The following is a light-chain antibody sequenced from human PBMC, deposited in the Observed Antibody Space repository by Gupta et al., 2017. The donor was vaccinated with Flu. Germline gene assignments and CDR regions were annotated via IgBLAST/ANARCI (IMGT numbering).Light chain of an antibody. J-gene: IGLJ2*01. Sequence: HSALTQPPSASGSPGQSVTISCTGTSSDVGAYDYVSWYQQHPGKGPKLLLYEVNKRPAGVPDRFSGSKSGNTASLTVSGLQAEDEAHYIGGSYSDTNILIFGGGTKLTVL. V-gene: IGLV2-8*01. CDR2: EVN. CDR3: GSYSDTNILI. CDR1: SSDVGAYDY.